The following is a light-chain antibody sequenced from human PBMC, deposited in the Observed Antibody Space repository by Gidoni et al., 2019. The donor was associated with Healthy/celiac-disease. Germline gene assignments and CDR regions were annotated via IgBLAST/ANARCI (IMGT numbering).Light chain of an antibody. Sequence: DIQMTQSPSSLSASVGDRVTITCRASQSISAYLNWYQQKPGKAPKLLIYAASSLQSGVPSRFSGSGSGTDFTLTISNLQPEDFATYYCQQSYSIPTFGGXTKVEIK. J-gene: IGKJ4*01. CDR1: QSISAY. CDR2: AAS. V-gene: IGKV1-39*01. CDR3: QQSYSIPT.